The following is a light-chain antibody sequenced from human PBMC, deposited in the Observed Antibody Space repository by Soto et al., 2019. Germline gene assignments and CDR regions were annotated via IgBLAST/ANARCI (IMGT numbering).Light chain of an antibody. CDR2: DVT. J-gene: IGLJ2*01. Sequence: QSALTQPRSVSGSPAQSVSISCTGTSSDVGAYNYVSWYQHHPGKAPQVIIYDVTERSSGVTDRFSGSKSGNTASLTISGLQAEDEADYYCCSYAGSYPFVVFGGGTKLTVL. CDR1: SSDVGAYNY. V-gene: IGLV2-11*01. CDR3: CSYAGSYPFVV.